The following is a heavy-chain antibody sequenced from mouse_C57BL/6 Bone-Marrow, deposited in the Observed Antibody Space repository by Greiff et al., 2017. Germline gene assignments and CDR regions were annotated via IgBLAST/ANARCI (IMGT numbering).Heavy chain of an antibody. Sequence: EVKLVESGGGLVQPGGSLKLSCAASGFTFSDYGMAWVRQAPRKGPEWVAFISNLAYSIYYADTVTGRFTISRENAKNTLYLEMSSLRSEDTAMYYCARRGGGSQYYAMDYWGQGTSVTVSS. J-gene: IGHJ4*01. CDR2: ISNLAYSI. D-gene: IGHD1-1*02. V-gene: IGHV5-15*01. CDR3: ARRGGGSQYYAMDY. CDR1: GFTFSDYG.